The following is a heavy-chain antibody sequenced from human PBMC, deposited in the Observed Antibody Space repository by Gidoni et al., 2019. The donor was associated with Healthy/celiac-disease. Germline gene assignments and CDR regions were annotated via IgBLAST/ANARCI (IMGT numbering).Heavy chain of an antibody. CDR2: IYYSGIT. V-gene: IGHV4-39*01. CDR1: GGSISRSSYY. Sequence: QLQLQESGPGLVKPSETLSLTCPVSGGSISRSSYYWGLIRQPPGKGLEWIGSIYYSGITYYNPSLKSRVTISVDTSKNQFSLKLSSVTAADTAVYYCARRPRYSYGSHYFDYWGQGTLVTVSS. J-gene: IGHJ4*02. CDR3: ARRPRYSYGSHYFDY. D-gene: IGHD5-18*01.